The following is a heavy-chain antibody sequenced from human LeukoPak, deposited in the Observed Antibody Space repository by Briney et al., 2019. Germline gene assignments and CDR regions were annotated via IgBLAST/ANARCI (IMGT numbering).Heavy chain of an antibody. Sequence: GASVKVSCKASGGTFSSYTISWVRQAPGQGLEWMGRIIHILGIANYAQKFQGRVTITADKSTSTAYMELSSLRSEDTAVYYCATGGCTNGVCFDAFDIWGQGTMVTVSS. CDR2: IIHILGIA. CDR3: ATGGCTNGVCFDAFDI. V-gene: IGHV1-69*02. J-gene: IGHJ3*02. CDR1: GGTFSSYT. D-gene: IGHD2-8*01.